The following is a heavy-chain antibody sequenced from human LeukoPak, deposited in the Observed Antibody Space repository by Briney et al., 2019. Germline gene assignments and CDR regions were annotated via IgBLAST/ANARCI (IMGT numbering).Heavy chain of an antibody. V-gene: IGHV4-59*08. CDR2: IYYSGST. D-gene: IGHD3-3*01. CDR1: GGSISSYY. J-gene: IGHJ5*02. CDR3: ARHNDGAYDFWLADWFDP. Sequence: SETLSLTCTVSGGSISSYYWSWIRQPPGKGLEWIGYIYYSGSTNYNPSLKSRVTISVDTSKNQFSLKLSSVTAADTAVYYCARHNDGAYDFWLADWFDPWGQGTLVTVSS.